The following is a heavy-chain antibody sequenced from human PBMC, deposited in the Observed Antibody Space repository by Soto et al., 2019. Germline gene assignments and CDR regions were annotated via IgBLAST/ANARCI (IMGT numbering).Heavy chain of an antibody. V-gene: IGHV5-51*01. Sequence: GESLKISCKGSGYSFSSYWIGWVRQMPGKGLEWMGIIYPGDSDTRYSPSFQGHVSFSVDNSINTAYLQWTSLKTADTGMYFCARGYFDSGHGYDLWGQGTLVTVSS. CDR2: IYPGDSDT. CDR3: ARGYFDSGHGYDL. CDR1: GYSFSSYW. J-gene: IGHJ5*02. D-gene: IGHD3-10*01.